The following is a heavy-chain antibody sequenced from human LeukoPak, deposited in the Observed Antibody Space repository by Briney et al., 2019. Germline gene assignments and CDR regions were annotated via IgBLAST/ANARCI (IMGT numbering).Heavy chain of an antibody. V-gene: IGHV3-21*01. CDR3: ARDLGIAAAGTSSD. Sequence: AGSLRLSCAASGFTFSSYSMNWVRQAPGKGLEWVSSISSSSSYIYYADSVKGRFTISRDNAKNSLYLQMNSLRAEDTAVYYCARDLGIAAAGTSSDWGQGTLVTVSS. D-gene: IGHD6-13*01. J-gene: IGHJ4*02. CDR2: ISSSSSYI. CDR1: GFTFSSYS.